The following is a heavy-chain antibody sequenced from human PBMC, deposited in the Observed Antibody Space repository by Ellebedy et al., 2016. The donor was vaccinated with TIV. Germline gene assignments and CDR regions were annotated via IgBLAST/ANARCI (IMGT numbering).Heavy chain of an antibody. D-gene: IGHD3-10*01. CDR1: GYTFTSYG. J-gene: IGHJ3*02. Sequence: ASVKVSXXASGYTFTSYGISWVRQAPGQGLEWMGWISAYNGNTNYAQKLQGRVTMTTDTSTSTAYMELRSLRSDDTAVYYCATDIRAIWFGESMNLDAFDIWGQGTMVTVSS. CDR3: ATDIRAIWFGESMNLDAFDI. V-gene: IGHV1-18*01. CDR2: ISAYNGNT.